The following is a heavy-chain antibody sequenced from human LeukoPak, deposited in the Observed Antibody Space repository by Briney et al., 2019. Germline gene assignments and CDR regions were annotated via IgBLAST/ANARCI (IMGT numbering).Heavy chain of an antibody. V-gene: IGHV3-48*03. CDR1: GFTFSNYE. CDR3: AREGPLPHY. Sequence: PGGSLRLSCAASGFTFSNYEMQWVRQAPGKGLERVSYISSSGSTIYHTESVKGRFTVSRDNAKNSLYLQMNSLRAEDTAMYYCAREGPLPHYWGQGTLVTVSS. CDR2: ISSSGSTI. D-gene: IGHD3-16*02. J-gene: IGHJ4*02.